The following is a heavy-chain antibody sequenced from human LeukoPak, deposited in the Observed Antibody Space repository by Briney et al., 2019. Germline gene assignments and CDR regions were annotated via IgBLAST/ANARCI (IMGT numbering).Heavy chain of an antibody. J-gene: IGHJ5*02. Sequence: GGSLRLSCAASGFTFSSYSMNWVGQAPGKGLEWVSSISSSSSYIYYADSVKGRFTISRDNAKNSLYLQMNSLRAEDTAVYYCARANVDTAMVIWFDPWGQGTLVTVSS. CDR3: ARANVDTAMVIWFDP. CDR1: GFTFSSYS. D-gene: IGHD5-18*01. V-gene: IGHV3-21*01. CDR2: ISSSSSYI.